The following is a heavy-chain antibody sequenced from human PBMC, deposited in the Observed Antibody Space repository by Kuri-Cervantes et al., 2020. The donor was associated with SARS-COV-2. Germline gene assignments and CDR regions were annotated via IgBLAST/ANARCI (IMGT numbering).Heavy chain of an antibody. J-gene: IGHJ5*02. Sequence: GSLRLSCTVSGGSISSYYWSWIRQPPGKGLEWIGYIYYSGSTNYNPSLKSRVTISVDTSKNQFSLKLSSVTAADTAVYYCAGGGSRRVALLTFDPWGQGTLVTVSS. V-gene: IGHV4-59*01. CDR3: AGGGSRRVALLTFDP. CDR1: GGSISSYY. D-gene: IGHD2-15*01. CDR2: IYYSGST.